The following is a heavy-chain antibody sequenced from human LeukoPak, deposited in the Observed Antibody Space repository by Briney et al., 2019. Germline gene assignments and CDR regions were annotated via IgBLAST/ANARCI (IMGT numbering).Heavy chain of an antibody. CDR2: IYSSGST. CDR3: ARFNWNFNWFDP. Sequence: SETLSLTCSVSGGSINPFYWSWIRQPPGKGLEWIGYIYSSGSTNYNPSLKSRVTISVDTSKNQFSLKLSSVTAADTAVYYCARFNWNFNWFDPWGQGTLVTVSS. J-gene: IGHJ5*02. D-gene: IGHD1-7*01. CDR1: GGSINPFY. V-gene: IGHV4-59*08.